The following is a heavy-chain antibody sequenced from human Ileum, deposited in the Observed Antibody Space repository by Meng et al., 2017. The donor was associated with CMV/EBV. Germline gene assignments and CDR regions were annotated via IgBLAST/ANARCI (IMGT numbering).Heavy chain of an antibody. J-gene: IGHJ5*02. CDR1: GYTFRNFA. CDR2: INTNTGNP. V-gene: IGHV7-4-1*02. CDR3: ARGSGLVVRGPMVWADP. Sequence: QVQLGQSGSELKKPRASVKVSCEASGYTFRNFAMNWVRQAPGRRLDWMAWINTNTGNPTYAQGFTGRFVFSLDTAVSTAYVEISNLKADDTGFSYCARGSGLVVRGPMVWADPWGQGTLVTVSS. D-gene: IGHD3-10*01.